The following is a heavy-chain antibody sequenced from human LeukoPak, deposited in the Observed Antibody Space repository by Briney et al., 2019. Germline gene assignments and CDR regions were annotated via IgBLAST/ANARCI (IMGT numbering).Heavy chain of an antibody. CDR1: GGSFSGYY. V-gene: IGHV4-34*01. J-gene: IGHJ4*02. D-gene: IGHD3-10*01. CDR2: INHSGST. CDR3: ASSLGEGVDY. Sequence: SGTLSLTCAVYGGSFSGYYWSWIRQPPGKGLEWIGEINHSGSTNYNPSLKSRVTISVDTSKNQFSLKLSSVTAADTAVYYCASSLGEGVDYWGQGTLVTVSS.